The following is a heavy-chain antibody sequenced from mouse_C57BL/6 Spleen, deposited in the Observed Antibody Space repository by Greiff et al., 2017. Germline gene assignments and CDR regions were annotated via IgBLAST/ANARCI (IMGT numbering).Heavy chain of an antibody. V-gene: IGHV1-15*01. CDR1: GYTFTDYE. D-gene: IGHD1-1*01. J-gene: IGHJ2*01. CDR3: TNYYGSSYRVFDY. Sequence: QVQLKESGAELVRPGASVTLSCKASGYTFTDYEMHWVKQTPVHGLEWIGAIDPETGGTAYNQKFKGKAILTANKSSSTAYMELRSLTSEDSAVYYCTNYYGSSYRVFDYWGQGTTLTVSS. CDR2: IDPETGGT.